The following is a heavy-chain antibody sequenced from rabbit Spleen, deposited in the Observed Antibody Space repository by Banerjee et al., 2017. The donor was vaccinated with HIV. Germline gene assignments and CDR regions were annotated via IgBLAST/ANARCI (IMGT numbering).Heavy chain of an antibody. CDR3: ARDAGSYDYIDVYFNL. V-gene: IGHV1S40*01. J-gene: IGHJ4*01. D-gene: IGHD8-1*01. CDR2: IYTGNGKT. CDR1: GFSFSSSYD. Sequence: QSLEESGGDLVKPGASLTLTCTASGFSFSSSYDMCWVRQAPGKGLEWIGCIYTGNGKTYYASWAQGRFTISKSSSTTVTLQMTSLTAADTATYFCARDAGSYDYIDVYFNLWGPGTLVTVS.